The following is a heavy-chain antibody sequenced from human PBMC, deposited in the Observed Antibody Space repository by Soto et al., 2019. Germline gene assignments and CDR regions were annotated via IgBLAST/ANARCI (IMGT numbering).Heavy chain of an antibody. J-gene: IGHJ6*03. CDR2: IYYSGST. Sequence: SETLSLTCTVSGGSINDHYWSWIRQPPGKGLEWIVYIYYSGSTNYIPSLKSRVTISVDTSKNHFSLKLSSVTAADTALYYCARDYYGSGSLYYYYYMDVWGKGTTVTVSS. CDR3: ARDYYGSGSLYYYYYMDV. D-gene: IGHD3-10*01. CDR1: GGSINDHY. V-gene: IGHV4-59*11.